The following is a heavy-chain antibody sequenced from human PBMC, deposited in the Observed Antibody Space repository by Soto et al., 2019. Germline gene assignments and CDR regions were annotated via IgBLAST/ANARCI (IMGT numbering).Heavy chain of an antibody. J-gene: IGHJ4*02. V-gene: IGHV3-23*01. Sequence: PGGSLRLSCVASGFTFSSYALNWVRQAPGKGLEWVSTISNSGDSTYYADSVKGRFTVSRDNSKNTLYLQMNSLRAEDTAVYYCARDPSTGSADYWGQGTL. CDR2: ISNSGDST. CDR3: ARDPSTGSADY. CDR1: GFTFSSYA. D-gene: IGHD3-9*01.